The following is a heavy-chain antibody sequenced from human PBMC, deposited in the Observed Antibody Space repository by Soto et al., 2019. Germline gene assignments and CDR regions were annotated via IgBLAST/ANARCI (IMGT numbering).Heavy chain of an antibody. CDR2: LYTGTDT. CDR1: GITVSRTY. Sequence: PGGSLRLSCTPSGITVSRTYLTWVRQAPGKGREWVAILYTGTDTVYADSVKGRFTITRDSSQNTFYLQMNSLRAEDTAMYFCARSRYHGTYSGSFLDYWGQGSLVPVSP. V-gene: IGHV3-53*01. D-gene: IGHD1-26*01. CDR3: ARSRYHGTYSGSFLDY. J-gene: IGHJ4*01.